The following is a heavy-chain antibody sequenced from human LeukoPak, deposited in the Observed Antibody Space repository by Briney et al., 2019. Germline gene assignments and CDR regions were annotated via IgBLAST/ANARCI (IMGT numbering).Heavy chain of an antibody. CDR1: GFTFSSYS. Sequence: GGSLRLSCAASGFTFSSYSMNRVRQAPGKGLEWVSYISSSSSTIYYADSVKGRFTISRDNAKNSPYLQMNSLRAEDTAVYYCARDPTMMDAFDIWGQGTMVTVSS. CDR3: ARDPTMMDAFDI. CDR2: ISSSSSTI. J-gene: IGHJ3*02. D-gene: IGHD3-22*01. V-gene: IGHV3-48*04.